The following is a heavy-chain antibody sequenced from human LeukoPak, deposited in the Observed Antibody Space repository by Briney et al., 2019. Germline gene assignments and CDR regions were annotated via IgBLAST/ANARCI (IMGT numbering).Heavy chain of an antibody. CDR3: AKGSSGWYLSHYHMDV. V-gene: IGHV3-30*18. Sequence: PGGSLRLSCAASGFTFSSYGMHWVRQAPGKGLEWVAVISYDGSNKYYADSVKGRFTISRDNSKNTLYLQMNSLRAEDTAVYYCAKGSSGWYLSHYHMDVWGKGTTVTISS. D-gene: IGHD6-19*01. CDR1: GFTFSSYG. J-gene: IGHJ6*03. CDR2: ISYDGSNK.